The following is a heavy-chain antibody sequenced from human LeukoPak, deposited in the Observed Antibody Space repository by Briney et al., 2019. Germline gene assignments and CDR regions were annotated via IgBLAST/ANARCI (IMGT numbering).Heavy chain of an antibody. J-gene: IGHJ4*02. CDR1: GFTFSSYS. V-gene: IGHV3-48*01. CDR3: ARAAAGPFDY. D-gene: IGHD6-13*01. Sequence: PGGSLRLSCAASGFTFSSYSINWVRQAPGKGLEWVSYISSSSSTIYYADSVKGRFTISRDNARNSLYLQMNSLRAEDTAVYYCARAAAGPFDYWGQGTLVTVSS. CDR2: ISSSSSTI.